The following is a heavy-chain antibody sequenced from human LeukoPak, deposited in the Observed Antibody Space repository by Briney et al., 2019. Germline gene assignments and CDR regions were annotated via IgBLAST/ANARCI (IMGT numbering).Heavy chain of an antibody. V-gene: IGHV3-48*03. Sequence: GGSLRLSCAASGFTFSSYEMNWVRQAPGKGLEWVSYISSSGSTIYYADSVKGRFTISRDNAKNSLYLQMNSLRAGDTAVYYCARDEEKYQLPDYYYYGMDVWGQGTTVTVSS. D-gene: IGHD2-2*01. CDR3: ARDEEKYQLPDYYYYGMDV. J-gene: IGHJ6*02. CDR2: ISSSGSTI. CDR1: GFTFSSYE.